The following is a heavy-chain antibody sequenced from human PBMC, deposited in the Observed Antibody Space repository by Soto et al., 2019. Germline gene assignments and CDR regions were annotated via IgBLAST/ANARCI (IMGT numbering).Heavy chain of an antibody. D-gene: IGHD3-9*01. V-gene: IGHV1-69*01. CDR1: GGTFSTSS. CDR3: ARDNLEAIDLTGYCFDS. Sequence: QVQLVQSGAEVKKPGSSVKVSCKASGGTFSTSSISWERQAPGQGLEWMGGIIPIFGTTHYAQAFQGRLTITADESTRTSYMELSSLRSEDTALYYCARDNLEAIDLTGYCFDSWGQGTLVTVSS. J-gene: IGHJ4*02. CDR2: IIPIFGTT.